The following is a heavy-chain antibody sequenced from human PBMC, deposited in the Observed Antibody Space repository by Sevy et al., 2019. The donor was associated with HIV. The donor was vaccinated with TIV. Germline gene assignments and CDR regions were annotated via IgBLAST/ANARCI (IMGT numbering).Heavy chain of an antibody. V-gene: IGHV3-48*03. Sequence: GGSLRLSCAASGFTFSSYEMNWVRQAPGKGLEWVSYISNSGSTIHYSNSVKGRFTISRDNAKNPLYLQMNSLRAEDTAVYYCARDLPTSATTVPHFDYWGRGTLVTVSS. CDR3: ARDLPTSATTVPHFDY. D-gene: IGHD4-17*01. CDR1: GFTFSSYE. J-gene: IGHJ4*02. CDR2: ISNSGSTI.